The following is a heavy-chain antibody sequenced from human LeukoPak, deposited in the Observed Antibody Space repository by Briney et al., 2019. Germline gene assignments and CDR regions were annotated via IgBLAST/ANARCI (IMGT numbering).Heavy chain of an antibody. D-gene: IGHD2-21*02. CDR3: ARGAGIVVVTATMDV. CDR2: INPSGGST. V-gene: IGHV1-46*01. CDR1: GYTFTSYY. J-gene: IGHJ6*03. Sequence: ASVRVSCKASGYTFTSYYMHWVRQAPGQGLEWMGIINPSGGSTSYAQKFQGRVTMTRDTSTSTVYMELSSLRSEDTAVYYCARGAGIVVVTATMDVWGKGTTVTVSS.